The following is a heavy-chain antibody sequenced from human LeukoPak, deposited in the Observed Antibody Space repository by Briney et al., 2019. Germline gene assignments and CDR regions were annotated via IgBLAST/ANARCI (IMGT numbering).Heavy chain of an antibody. Sequence: ASVKVSCKASGYTFTSYGISWVRQAPGQGLEWMGWISAYNGNTNYAQKFQGRVTMTTDTPTSTAYMEMRSLRSDDTAVYYCARDRASSGWHVAAYCSPGTLVTVSS. CDR2: ISAYNGNT. CDR3: ARDRASSGWHVAAY. CDR1: GYTFTSYG. D-gene: IGHD6-19*01. V-gene: IGHV1-18*01. J-gene: IGHJ4*02.